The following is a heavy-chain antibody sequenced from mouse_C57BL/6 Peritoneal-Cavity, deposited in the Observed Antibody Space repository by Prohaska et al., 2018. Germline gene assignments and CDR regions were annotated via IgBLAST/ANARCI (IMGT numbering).Heavy chain of an antibody. CDR1: GFTFSDYG. V-gene: IGHV5-17*01. Sequence: EVQLVESGGGLVKPGGSLKLSCAASGFTFSDYGMHWIRQTPEKGLEWVAYISGGSSTIYYADTVKVRFTISRDNAKNTLLLRRTSLRSEDTAMYYCARVHGSAWLDEWSEEAVVTISGKGQYF. D-gene: IGHD2-5*01. J-gene: IGHJ1*01. CDR3: ARVHGSAWLDEWSEEAVVTISGKGQYF. CDR2: ISGGSSTI.